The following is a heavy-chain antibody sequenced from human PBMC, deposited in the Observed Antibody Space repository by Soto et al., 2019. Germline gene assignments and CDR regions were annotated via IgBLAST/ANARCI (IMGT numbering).Heavy chain of an antibody. J-gene: IGHJ6*02. CDR1: GYTFTSYD. CDR2: MNPNSGNT. CDR3: ARTPPAAAGYYYYYCMDV. D-gene: IGHD6-13*01. Sequence: QVQLVQSGAEVKKPGASVKVSCKASGYTFTSYDINWVRQATGQGLEWMGWMNPNSGNTGYAQKFQGRVTMTRNTSISTAYMELSSLRSEDTAVYYCARTPPAAAGYYYYYCMDVWGQGTTVTVSS. V-gene: IGHV1-8*01.